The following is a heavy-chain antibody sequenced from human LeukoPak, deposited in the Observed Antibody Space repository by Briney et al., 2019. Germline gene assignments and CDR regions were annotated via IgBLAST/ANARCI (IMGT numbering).Heavy chain of an antibody. Sequence: SETLSLTCTVSGGSISSYYWSWIRQPPGKGLEWIGYMYYSVSTKYNPSLKSRVTISVDTSKNQLSLKLSSVTAADTAVYYCARGGNCGGDCYAHDAFGIWGQGTKVTVSS. CDR1: GGSISSYY. CDR3: ARGGNCGGDCYAHDAFGI. J-gene: IGHJ3*02. CDR2: MYYSVST. D-gene: IGHD2-21*02. V-gene: IGHV4-59*08.